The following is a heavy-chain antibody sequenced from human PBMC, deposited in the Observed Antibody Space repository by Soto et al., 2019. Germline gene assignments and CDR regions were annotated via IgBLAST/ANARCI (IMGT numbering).Heavy chain of an antibody. CDR1: GFTFSSYA. CDR3: ARDPGKQQEPRFDP. CDR2: ISYDGSNK. D-gene: IGHD6-13*01. J-gene: IGHJ5*02. V-gene: IGHV3-30-3*01. Sequence: GGSLRLSCAASGFTFSSYAMHWVRQAPGKGLEWVAVISYDGSNKYYADSVKGRFTISRDNSKNTLYLQMNSLRAEDTAVYYCARDPGKQQEPRFDPWGQGTLVTVSS.